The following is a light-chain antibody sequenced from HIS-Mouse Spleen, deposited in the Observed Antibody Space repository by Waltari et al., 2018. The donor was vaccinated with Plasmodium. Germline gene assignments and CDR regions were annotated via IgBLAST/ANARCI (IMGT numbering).Light chain of an antibody. CDR2: ASS. CDR3: QQSYSTWT. Sequence: DIQMTQSPSSLSASVGERVTITCRASQSISSYLNWYQQKPGKAPNLLIYASSSLQSGVPSRFSCSGSGTDFTLTISSLQPEDFATYYCQQSYSTWTFGQGTKVEIK. V-gene: IGKV1-39*01. CDR1: QSISSY. J-gene: IGKJ1*01.